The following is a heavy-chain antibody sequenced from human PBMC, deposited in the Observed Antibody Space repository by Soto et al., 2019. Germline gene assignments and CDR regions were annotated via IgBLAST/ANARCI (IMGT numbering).Heavy chain of an antibody. CDR2: IYYSGTT. CDR3: ALHTGPVDIDNVIAF. V-gene: IGHV4-59*08. CDR1: GDSINSNS. D-gene: IGHD2-8*02. Sequence: SETLSLTCSISGDSINSNSWSWIRQPPGKGLEWIGFIYYSGTTNYSPSLRSRVTISVDTSKNQFSLKLRSVTAADAAVYYCALHTGPVDIDNVIAFWGQGSSDTGSS. J-gene: IGHJ6*02.